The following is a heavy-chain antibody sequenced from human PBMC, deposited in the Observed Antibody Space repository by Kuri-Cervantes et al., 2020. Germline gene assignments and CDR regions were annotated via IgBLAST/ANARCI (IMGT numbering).Heavy chain of an antibody. CDR1: GGSFSGYY. Sequence: SQTLSLTCAVSGGSFSGYYWSWIRQPPGKGLEWIGEINHSGSTNYNPSLKSRVTISVDTSKNQFSLKLSSVTAADTAVYYCARAVRITGYSSSSPYYYGMDVWGQRTTVTVSS. CDR2: INHSGST. CDR3: ARAVRITGYSSSSPYYYGMDV. V-gene: IGHV4-34*01. J-gene: IGHJ6*02. D-gene: IGHD6-13*01.